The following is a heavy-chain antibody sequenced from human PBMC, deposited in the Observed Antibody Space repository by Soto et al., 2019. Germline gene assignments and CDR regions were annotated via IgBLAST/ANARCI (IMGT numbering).Heavy chain of an antibody. CDR1: GYTFTGYY. D-gene: IGHD6-13*01. CDR2: INPNSGGT. J-gene: IGHJ6*03. V-gene: IGHV1-2*04. CDR3: AREAYSSSWYEYYYYYMDV. Sequence: ASVKVSCKASGYTFTGYYMHWVRQAPGQGLEWLGCINPNSGGTNYAQKFQGWVTMTRDTSISTAFMELSRLRSDDTAVYYCAREAYSSSWYEYYYYYMDVWGKGTTVTVSS.